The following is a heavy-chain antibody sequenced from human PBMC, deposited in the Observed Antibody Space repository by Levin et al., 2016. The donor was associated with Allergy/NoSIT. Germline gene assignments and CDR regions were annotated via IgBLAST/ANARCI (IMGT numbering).Heavy chain of an antibody. CDR1: GFTFSGSA. J-gene: IGHJ6*02. Sequence: GGSLRLSCAASGFTFSGSAMHWVRQASGKGLGWVGRIRNKVNSYATAYAASVTGRFTISRDDSKNTMYLQMNSLKTEDTAVYYCTRHPTAAAGPPFYYGMDVWGQGTTVTVSS. D-gene: IGHD6-13*01. CDR3: TRHPTAAAGPPFYYGMDV. V-gene: IGHV3-73*01. CDR2: IRNKVNSYAT.